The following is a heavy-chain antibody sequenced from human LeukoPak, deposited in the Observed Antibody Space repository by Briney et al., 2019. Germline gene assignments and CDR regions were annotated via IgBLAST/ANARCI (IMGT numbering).Heavy chain of an antibody. D-gene: IGHD5-12*01. CDR2: INPNSGGT. CDR3: AREKSGYNPIDS. Sequence: ASVKVSCKASGCIFTGYYMHWVRQAPGQGLEWMGWINPNSGGTNYAQQFQGRVTMTRDTAITTAYMELSRLRSDDTAVYYCAREKSGYNPIDSWAQGPLVTVSP. J-gene: IGHJ4*02. CDR1: GCIFTGYY. V-gene: IGHV1-2*02.